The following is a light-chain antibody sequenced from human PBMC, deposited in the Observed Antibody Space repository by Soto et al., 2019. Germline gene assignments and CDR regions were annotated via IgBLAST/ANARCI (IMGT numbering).Light chain of an antibody. CDR3: QQSHNWPRT. J-gene: IGKJ1*01. CDR1: QGVSSY. Sequence: EIVLTQSPATLSLSPGERATLSCRASQGVSSYLAWYQQKPGQAPRLLIYDASNRATGIPARFSGSGSGTDFTLTISSLEPEDFAVYYCQQSHNWPRTFGQGTKVEIK. CDR2: DAS. V-gene: IGKV3-11*01.